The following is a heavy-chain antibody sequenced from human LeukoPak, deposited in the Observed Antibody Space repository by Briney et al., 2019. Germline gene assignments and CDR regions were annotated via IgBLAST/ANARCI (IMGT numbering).Heavy chain of an antibody. CDR1: GGSISSYY. Sequence: SETLSLTCTVSGGSISSYYWSWIRQPPGKGLEWIGYIYYSGSTNYNPSLKSRVTISIDTSKNQFSLKLSSVTAADTAVYYCARGPPYCGGDCYTINDAFDIWGQGTMVTVSS. CDR2: IYYSGST. D-gene: IGHD2-21*02. CDR3: ARGPPYCGGDCYTINDAFDI. V-gene: IGHV4-59*01. J-gene: IGHJ3*02.